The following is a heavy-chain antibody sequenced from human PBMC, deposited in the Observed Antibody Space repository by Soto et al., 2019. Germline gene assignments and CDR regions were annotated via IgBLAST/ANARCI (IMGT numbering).Heavy chain of an antibody. CDR3: AKENGLAAAGTRRFDP. J-gene: IGHJ5*02. V-gene: IGHV3-23*01. Sequence: LSLSCAASGFTFSSYAMSWVRQAPGKGLEWVSAISGSGGSTYYADSVKGRFTISRDNSKNTLYLQMNSLRAEDTAVYYCAKENGLAAAGTRRFDPWGQGTLVTVSS. D-gene: IGHD6-13*01. CDR1: GFTFSSYA. CDR2: ISGSGGST.